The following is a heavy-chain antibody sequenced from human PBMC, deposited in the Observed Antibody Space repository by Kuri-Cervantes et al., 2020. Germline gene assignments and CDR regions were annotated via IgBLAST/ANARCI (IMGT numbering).Heavy chain of an antibody. V-gene: IGHV1-69*05. Sequence: SVKVSCKASGGTFSSYAISWVRQAPGQGLEWMGGIIPIFGTANYAQKFQGRVTMTRDTSTSTVYMELSSLRSEDTAVYYCARMGEDYGSGSPKPYYYYGMDVWGQGTTVTVSS. D-gene: IGHD3-10*01. CDR2: IIPIFGTA. J-gene: IGHJ6*02. CDR3: ARMGEDYGSGSPKPYYYYGMDV. CDR1: GGTFSSYA.